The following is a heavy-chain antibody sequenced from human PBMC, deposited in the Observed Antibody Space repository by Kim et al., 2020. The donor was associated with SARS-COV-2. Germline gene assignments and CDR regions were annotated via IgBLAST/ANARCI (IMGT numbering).Heavy chain of an antibody. Sequence: NTKYSQKCQGRVTITRDTSASTAYMELSSLRSEDTAVYYCASEGMGAFDIWGQGTMVTVSS. D-gene: IGHD2-8*01. CDR2: NT. V-gene: IGHV1-3*01. J-gene: IGHJ3*02. CDR3: ASEGMGAFDI.